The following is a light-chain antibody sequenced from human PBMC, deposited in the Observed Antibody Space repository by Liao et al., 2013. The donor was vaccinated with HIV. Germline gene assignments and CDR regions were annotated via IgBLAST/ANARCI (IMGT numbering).Light chain of an antibody. CDR2: KDS. V-gene: IGLV3-25*02. J-gene: IGLJ1*01. CDR3: LAWDGDTAV. Sequence: SYELTQPPSVSVSPGQTARIACSGDALPNQYAYWYQQKPGQAPVLVISKDSDRPSGIPERFSGSNSDNTPTLTVSGTQAVDEADYFCLAWDGDTAVFGTGTRVTVL. CDR1: ALPNQY.